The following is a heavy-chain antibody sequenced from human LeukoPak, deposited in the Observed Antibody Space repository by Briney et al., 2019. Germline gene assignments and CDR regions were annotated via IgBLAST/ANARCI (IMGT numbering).Heavy chain of an antibody. Sequence: SVKVSCKASGYTFTGHGNSRVRQAPGLGLKWMGWISGYNGNTNYAQKLQGRVTMTTDTSTSTAYMERSSLRSDDTAVYYCARVTWDTSGFYPNRYFDSWGQGTLVTVSS. V-gene: IGHV1-18*01. D-gene: IGHD3-22*01. CDR2: ISGYNGNT. CDR3: ARVTWDTSGFYPNRYFDS. CDR1: GYTFTGHG. J-gene: IGHJ4*02.